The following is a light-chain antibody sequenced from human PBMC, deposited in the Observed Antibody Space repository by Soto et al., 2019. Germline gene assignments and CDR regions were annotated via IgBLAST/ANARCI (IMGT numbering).Light chain of an antibody. V-gene: IGLV1-51*01. J-gene: IGLJ2*01. Sequence: QSVLTQPPSVSAAPGQRVTISCSGSFSNIGNNYVSWYQQLPGTAPKLLIYDNNKRPSGIPDRFSGSKSGTSATLGISGLQTGDEADYYCGTWDSGLSAGHVVFGGGTQLTVL. CDR3: GTWDSGLSAGHVV. CDR1: FSNIGNNY. CDR2: DNN.